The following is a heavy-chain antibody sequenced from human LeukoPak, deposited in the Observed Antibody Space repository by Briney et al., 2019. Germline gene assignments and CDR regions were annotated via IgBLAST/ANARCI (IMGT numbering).Heavy chain of an antibody. Sequence: SETLSLTCTVSGGSISSYYWSWIRQPPGKGLEWVGSIYYSGSTYYNPSLKSRVTLSVDTSKNQFSLKLSSVTAADTAVYYCARLYGSGSYFLTPLDYWGQGTLVTVSS. CDR2: IYYSGST. V-gene: IGHV4-59*05. J-gene: IGHJ4*02. CDR1: GGSISSYY. D-gene: IGHD3-10*01. CDR3: ARLYGSGSYFLTPLDY.